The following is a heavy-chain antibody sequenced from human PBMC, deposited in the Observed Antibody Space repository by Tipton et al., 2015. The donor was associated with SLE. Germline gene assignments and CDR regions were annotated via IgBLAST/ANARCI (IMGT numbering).Heavy chain of an antibody. CDR1: GFTVSSNY. CDR3: ARADTAMLDY. J-gene: IGHJ4*02. V-gene: IGHV3-66*01. CDR2: IYSGGST. D-gene: IGHD5-18*01. Sequence: SLRLSCAASGFTVSSNYMSWVRQAPGKGLEWVSVIYSGGSTYYADSVKGRFTISRDNTKNTLYLQMNSLRAEDKAVYYCARADTAMLDYWGQGTLVTVSS.